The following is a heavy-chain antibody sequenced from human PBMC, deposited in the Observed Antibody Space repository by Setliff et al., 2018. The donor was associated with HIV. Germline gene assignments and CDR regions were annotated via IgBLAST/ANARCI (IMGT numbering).Heavy chain of an antibody. CDR1: GFTFNKAW. D-gene: IGHD6-19*01. CDR2: ISGSGDTT. V-gene: IGHV3-23*01. J-gene: IGHJ4*02. Sequence: GGSLRLSCAASGFTFNKAWMNWVRQAPGKGLEWVSGISGSGDTTNYADSVKGRFTISRDNSKNTLYLQMNSLRAEDTAVYYCAKDYSSGWFDYWGQGTLVTVSS. CDR3: AKDYSSGWFDY.